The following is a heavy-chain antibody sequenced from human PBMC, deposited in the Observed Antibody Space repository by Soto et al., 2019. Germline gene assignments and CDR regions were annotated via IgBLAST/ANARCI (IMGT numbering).Heavy chain of an antibody. CDR2: ISGSGGST. J-gene: IGHJ6*02. Sequence: GGSLRLSCAASGFTFSSYAMSWVRQAPGKGPEWVSAISGSGGSTYYADSVKGRFTISRDNSKNTPYLQMNGLRAEDTAVYYCAKDMQTYYDFWSGSQNYGMDVWGQGTTVTVSS. CDR3: AKDMQTYYDFWSGSQNYGMDV. V-gene: IGHV3-23*01. D-gene: IGHD3-3*01. CDR1: GFTFSSYA.